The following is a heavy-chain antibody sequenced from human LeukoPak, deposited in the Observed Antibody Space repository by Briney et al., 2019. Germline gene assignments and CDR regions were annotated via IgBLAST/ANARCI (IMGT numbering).Heavy chain of an antibody. CDR2: LSEIGDDI. Sequence: GGSLRLSCAASGFTFNNYAMSWVRQAPGKGLEWVSGLSEIGDDIKYAVSVRGRFTISRDNSRNKLYLQMNSLRVEDTAIYYCARLSGYPYYFDYWGQGTLVTVSS. CDR3: ARLSGYPYYFDY. V-gene: IGHV3-23*01. CDR1: GFTFNNYA. D-gene: IGHD3-3*01. J-gene: IGHJ4*02.